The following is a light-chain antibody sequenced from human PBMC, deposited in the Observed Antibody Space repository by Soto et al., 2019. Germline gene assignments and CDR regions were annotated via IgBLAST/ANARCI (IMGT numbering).Light chain of an antibody. Sequence: QSVLTQPPSASGSPGQSVTISCTGTSSDVGGYNYVSWYQQHPGKAPKLMIYEVSKRPSGVPDRFSGSKSGNTASLTVSGLQAEAEADYYCSSYAGSNNYVVFGGRTKVTVL. J-gene: IGLJ2*01. CDR1: SSDVGGYNY. CDR3: SSYAGSNNYVV. CDR2: EVS. V-gene: IGLV2-8*01.